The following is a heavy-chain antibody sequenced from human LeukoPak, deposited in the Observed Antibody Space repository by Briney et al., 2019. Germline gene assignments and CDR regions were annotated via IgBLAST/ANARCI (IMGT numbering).Heavy chain of an antibody. Sequence: PSETLSLTCTVSGGSVSSGDYFWRWIRQPPGKGLGWIGYIYYSGSTFYNPSLKSRVTISADKSKNQFSLKLSSVTAADTAVYYCARGSPYGSGSYCDYWGQGTLVTVSS. V-gene: IGHV4-30-4*08. J-gene: IGHJ4*02. CDR1: GGSVSSGDYF. D-gene: IGHD3-10*01. CDR3: ARGSPYGSGSYCDY. CDR2: IYYSGST.